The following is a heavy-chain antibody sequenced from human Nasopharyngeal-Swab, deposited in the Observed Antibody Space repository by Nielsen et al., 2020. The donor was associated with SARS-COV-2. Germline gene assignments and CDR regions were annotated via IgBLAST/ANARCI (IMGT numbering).Heavy chain of an antibody. Sequence: RQAPGKGLEWIGYIYYSGSTYYNPSLKSRVTISVDTSKNQFSLKLSSVTAADTAVYYCASGGAARPGFDYWGQGTLVTVSS. CDR2: IYYSGST. CDR3: ASGGAARPGFDY. D-gene: IGHD6-6*01. V-gene: IGHV4-31*02. J-gene: IGHJ4*02.